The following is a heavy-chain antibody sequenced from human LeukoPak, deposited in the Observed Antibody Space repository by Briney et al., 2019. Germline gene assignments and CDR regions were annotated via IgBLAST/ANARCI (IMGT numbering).Heavy chain of an antibody. CDR1: GFTFSSYW. D-gene: IGHD2-15*01. CDR3: ARVLGYCSGGSCYADFDY. V-gene: IGHV3-74*01. J-gene: IGHJ4*02. CDR2: INSDGSST. Sequence: PGGSLRLSCAASGFTFSSYWMHWVRQAPGKGLVWVSRINSDGSSTSYADSVKGRFTISRDNAKNSLYLQMNSLRAEDTAVYYCARVLGYCSGGSCYADFDYWGQGTLVTVSS.